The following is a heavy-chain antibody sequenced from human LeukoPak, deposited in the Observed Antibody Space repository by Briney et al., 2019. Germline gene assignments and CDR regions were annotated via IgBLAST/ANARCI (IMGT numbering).Heavy chain of an antibody. CDR1: GGSFSGFY. CDR2: IDHSGST. CDR3: ARRSIFGGPYYYYGMDV. D-gene: IGHD3-3*01. V-gene: IGHV4-34*01. J-gene: IGHJ6*02. Sequence: SETLSLTCAVYGGSFSGFYWSWIRQPPGKGLEWIGEIDHSGSTNYNPSLKSRVTISVDTSKNQFSLKLSSVTAADTAVYYCARRSIFGGPYYYYGMDVWGQGTTVTVSS.